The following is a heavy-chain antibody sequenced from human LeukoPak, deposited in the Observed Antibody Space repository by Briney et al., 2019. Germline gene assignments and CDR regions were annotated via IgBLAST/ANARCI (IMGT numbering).Heavy chain of an antibody. CDR1: GGSISGYY. J-gene: IGHJ4*02. V-gene: IGHV4-39*01. CDR2: VYYSGST. CDR3: ARLLYGSGSYSNIFDS. Sequence: SETLSLTCTVSGGSISGYYWGWIRQPPGKGLEWIGNVYYSGSTYYNPSLKSRVTISVDTSKNQFSLKLSSVTAADTAVYYCARLLYGSGSYSNIFDSWGQGTLVTVSS. D-gene: IGHD3-10*01.